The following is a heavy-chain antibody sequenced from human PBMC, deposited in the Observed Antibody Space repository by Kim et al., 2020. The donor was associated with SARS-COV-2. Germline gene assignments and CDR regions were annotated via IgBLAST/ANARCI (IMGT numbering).Heavy chain of an antibody. CDR2: IYYSGST. CDR1: GGSISSGGYY. J-gene: IGHJ4*02. Sequence: SETLSLTCTVSGGSISSGGYYWSWIRQHPGNGLEWIGYIYYSGSTYYNPSLKSRVTISVDTSKNQFSLKLSSVTAADTAVYYCARAWSITGTPTPDYWGQGTLVTVSS. D-gene: IGHD1-20*01. V-gene: IGHV4-31*03. CDR3: ARAWSITGTPTPDY.